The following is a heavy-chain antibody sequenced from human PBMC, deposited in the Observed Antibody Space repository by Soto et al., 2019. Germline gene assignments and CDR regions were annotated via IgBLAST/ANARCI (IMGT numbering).Heavy chain of an antibody. D-gene: IGHD3-9*01. V-gene: IGHV6-1*01. Sequence: TLSLTCVISGDSVSNKSTAWNWIRQSPSGGLEWLGRTYYRSKWYNDYATSMKSRITISPDTSKNQFSLHLNSVTPEDTAVYFCARRFFDLGSALDFWGQGTPVTVSS. J-gene: IGHJ4*02. CDR2: TYYRSKWYN. CDR1: GDSVSNKSTA. CDR3: ARRFFDLGSALDF.